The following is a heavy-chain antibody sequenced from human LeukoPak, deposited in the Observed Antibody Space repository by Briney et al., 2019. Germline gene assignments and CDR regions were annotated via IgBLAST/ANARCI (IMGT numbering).Heavy chain of an antibody. Sequence: PGGSLKLSCAASGFTFSSYEMNWVRQAPGKGLEWMSYINRRGSSTYYADSVKGRFTISRDNAKNSVYLQMGSLRAEDTAVYYCARDYSGSWTGRYSYYMDVWGRGTTVTVSS. D-gene: IGHD6-13*01. CDR1: GFTFSSYE. V-gene: IGHV3-48*03. CDR2: INRRGSST. CDR3: ARDYSGSWTGRYSYYMDV. J-gene: IGHJ6*03.